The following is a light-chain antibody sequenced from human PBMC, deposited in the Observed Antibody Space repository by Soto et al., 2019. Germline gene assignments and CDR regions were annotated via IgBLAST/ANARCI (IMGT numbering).Light chain of an antibody. CDR1: QSVRSNY. CDR2: GAS. CDR3: QQYGSSPWT. J-gene: IGKJ1*01. V-gene: IGKV3-20*01. Sequence: ETVLTQSPGTLSLSPGERATLSCRASQSVRSNYLAWYPQKPGQAPRLLIYGASNRATGISDRFSGSGSGTDFTLTISRLEPEDFAVYYCQQYGSSPWTFGQGTKVAIK.